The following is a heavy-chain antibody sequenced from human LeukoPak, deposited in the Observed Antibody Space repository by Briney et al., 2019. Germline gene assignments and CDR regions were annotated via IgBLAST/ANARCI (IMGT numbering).Heavy chain of an antibody. Sequence: ASVKVSCKASGYTFTSYGISWVRQAPGQGLEWMGWISAYNGSTNYAQKLQGRVTMTTDTSTSTAYMELRSLRSDDTAVYYCARLVLMVPFGYNSWNFDYWGQGTLVTVSS. D-gene: IGHD5-24*01. V-gene: IGHV1-18*01. CDR1: GYTFTSYG. CDR3: ARLVLMVPFGYNSWNFDY. CDR2: ISAYNGST. J-gene: IGHJ4*02.